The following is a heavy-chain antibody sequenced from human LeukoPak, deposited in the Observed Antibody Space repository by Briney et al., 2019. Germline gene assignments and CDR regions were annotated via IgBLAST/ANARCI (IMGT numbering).Heavy chain of an antibody. CDR1: GGTFSSYA. V-gene: IGHV1-69*13. Sequence: VKVSCKASGGTFSSYAISWVRQAPGQGLEWMGRIIPIFGTANYAQKFQGRVTITTDESTSTAYMELSSLRSEDTAVYYCARGAIFEEYYFDYWGQGTLVTVSS. D-gene: IGHD3-3*01. CDR3: ARGAIFEEYYFDY. CDR2: IIPIFGTA. J-gene: IGHJ4*02.